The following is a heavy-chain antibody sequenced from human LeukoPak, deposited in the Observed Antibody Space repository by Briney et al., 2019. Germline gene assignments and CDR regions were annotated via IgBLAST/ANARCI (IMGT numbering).Heavy chain of an antibody. V-gene: IGHV4-4*02. J-gene: IGHJ4*02. CDR2: INHSGST. D-gene: IGHD3-3*01. Sequence: SGTLSLTCAVSGGSISSSNWWSWVRQPPGKGPEWIGEINHSGSTNYNPSLKSRVTISVDTSKNQFSLKLSSVTAADTAVYYCARRVFGVVPASYWGQGTLVTVSS. CDR3: ARRVFGVVPASY. CDR1: GGSISSSNW.